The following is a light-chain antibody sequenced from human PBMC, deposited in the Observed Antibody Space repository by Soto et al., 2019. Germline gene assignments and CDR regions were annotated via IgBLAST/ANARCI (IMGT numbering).Light chain of an antibody. J-gene: IGKJ5*01. CDR3: QQRSNWHIT. CDR1: QSVSSSY. Sequence: EIVLTQSPGTLSLSPGERATLSCRASQSVSSSYLAWYQQKPGQAPRLLIYGASSRATGIPDRFSGSGSGTDFTLTISSLEPEDFAVYYCQQRSNWHITFGQGTRLEIK. V-gene: IGKV3D-20*02. CDR2: GAS.